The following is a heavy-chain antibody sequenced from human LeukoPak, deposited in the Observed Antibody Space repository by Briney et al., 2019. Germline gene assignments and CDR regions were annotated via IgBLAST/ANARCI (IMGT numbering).Heavy chain of an antibody. Sequence: SVKVSCKASGGTFSSYAISWVRQAPGQGLEWMGRIIPILGIANYAQKFQGRVTMTTDTSTSTAYMELRSLRSDDTAVYYCARHYDTDAFDIWGQGTMVTVSS. CDR2: IIPILGIA. V-gene: IGHV1-69*04. CDR3: ARHYDTDAFDI. CDR1: GGTFSSYA. J-gene: IGHJ3*02. D-gene: IGHD3-22*01.